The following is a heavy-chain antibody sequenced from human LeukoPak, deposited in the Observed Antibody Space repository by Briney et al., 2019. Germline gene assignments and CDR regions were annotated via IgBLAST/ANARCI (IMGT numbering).Heavy chain of an antibody. CDR2: ISSSGTTI. J-gene: IGHJ6*02. CDR3: ARGRDGVDV. Sequence: GRSLRLSCAASGFTFSSYGMHWVRQAPGKGLEWVSYISSSGTTIYYADSVKGRFTISRDNAKNSLYLQMNSLRAEDTAVYYCARGRDGVDVWGQGTTVTVSS. CDR1: GFTFSSYG. V-gene: IGHV3-48*04.